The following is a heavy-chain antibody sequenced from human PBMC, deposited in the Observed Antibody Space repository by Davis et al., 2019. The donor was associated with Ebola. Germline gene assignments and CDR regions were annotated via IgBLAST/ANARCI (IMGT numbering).Heavy chain of an antibody. CDR2: IYYSGST. J-gene: IGHJ4*02. CDR3: AGTGIFGFDY. Sequence: MPSETLSLTCTVSGGSVSSGSYYWSWIRQPPGKGLEWIGYIYYSGSTNYNPSLKSRVTISVDTSKNQFSLKLSSVTAADTAVYYCAGTGIFGFDYWGQGTLVTVSS. V-gene: IGHV4-61*01. D-gene: IGHD3-3*01. CDR1: GGSVSSGSYY.